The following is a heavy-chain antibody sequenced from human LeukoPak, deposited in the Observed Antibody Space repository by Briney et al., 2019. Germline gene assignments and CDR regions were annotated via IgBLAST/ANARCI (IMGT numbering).Heavy chain of an antibody. CDR3: AKDLPVYCSSSSCYPDY. J-gene: IGHJ4*02. CDR2: IRYDGINK. Sequence: GGSLRLSCAASGFTFRSYGMHWVRQAPGKGLEWVAFIRYDGINKYYADSVKGRFTISRDNSKNMMYVQMNSLRAEDTAVYYCAKDLPVYCSSSSCYPDYWGQETLVTVSS. CDR1: GFTFRSYG. D-gene: IGHD2-2*01. V-gene: IGHV3-30*02.